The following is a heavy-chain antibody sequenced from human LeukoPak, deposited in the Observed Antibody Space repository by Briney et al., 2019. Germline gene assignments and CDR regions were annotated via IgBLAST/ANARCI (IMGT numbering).Heavy chain of an antibody. CDR1: GYTFTSYD. CDR3: ARDPRITMVRGRSGSLDY. V-gene: IGHV1-8*01. Sequence: ASVKVSCKASGYTFTSYDINWVRQAPGQGLEWMGWMNANSGNTGYAQKFQGRLTMTRNPSTSTAYMELSSLRSEDTAVYYCARDPRITMVRGRSGSLDYWGQGTLVTVSS. D-gene: IGHD3-10*01. CDR2: MNANSGNT. J-gene: IGHJ4*02.